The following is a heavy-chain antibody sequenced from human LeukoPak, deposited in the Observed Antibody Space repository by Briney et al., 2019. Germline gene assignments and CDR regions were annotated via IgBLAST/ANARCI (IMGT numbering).Heavy chain of an antibody. CDR1: GGSISSYY. CDR3: AREGRPAAENTFYFYYGMDV. V-gene: IGHV4-59*12. Sequence: PSETLSLTCTVSGGSISSYYWSWIRQPPGKGLEWIGYIYYSGSTNYNPSLKSRVTISVDTSKNQFSLKLSSVTAADTAVYYCAREGRPAAENTFYFYYGMDVWGQGTAVTVSS. CDR2: IYYSGST. J-gene: IGHJ6*02. D-gene: IGHD6-13*01.